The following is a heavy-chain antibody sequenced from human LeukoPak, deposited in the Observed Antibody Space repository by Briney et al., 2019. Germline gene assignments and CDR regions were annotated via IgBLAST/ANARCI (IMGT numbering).Heavy chain of an antibody. J-gene: IGHJ4*02. CDR3: AHYYDSSGYFDY. Sequence: PSETLSLTCAVYGGSFSGYYWSWIRQPPGKGLEWIGEINHSGSTNYNPSLKSRVTISVDTSKNQFSLKLSSVTAADTAVYYCAHYYDSSGYFDYWGQGTLVTVSS. V-gene: IGHV4-34*09. D-gene: IGHD3-22*01. CDR1: GGSFSGYY. CDR2: INHSGST.